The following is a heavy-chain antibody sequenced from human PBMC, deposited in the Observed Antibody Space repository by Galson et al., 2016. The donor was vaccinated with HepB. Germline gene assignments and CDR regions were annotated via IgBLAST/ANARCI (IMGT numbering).Heavy chain of an antibody. D-gene: IGHD3-10*01. V-gene: IGHV3-11*06. CDR1: GFNFSDYY. Sequence: SLRLSCATSGFNFSDYYMTWIRQAPGKGLEWVSYISSAGSHTKYADSVKGRFTISRDNAKSTLSLHINSLRAEDTAVYFCAREGMIWFGESSPAPFYFDPWGQGTPVTVSS. J-gene: IGHJ4*02. CDR3: AREGMIWFGESSPAPFYFDP. CDR2: ISSAGSHT.